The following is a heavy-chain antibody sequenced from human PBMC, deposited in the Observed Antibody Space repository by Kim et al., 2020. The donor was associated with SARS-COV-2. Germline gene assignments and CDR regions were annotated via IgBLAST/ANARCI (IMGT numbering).Heavy chain of an antibody. D-gene: IGHD6-13*01. J-gene: IGHJ4*02. V-gene: IGHV3-30*01. CDR3: ARSRTAAGPSFDY. Sequence: YADSVKGRFTISRDNSKNTLYLQMNSLRAEDTAVYYCARSRTAAGPSFDYWGQGTLVTVSS.